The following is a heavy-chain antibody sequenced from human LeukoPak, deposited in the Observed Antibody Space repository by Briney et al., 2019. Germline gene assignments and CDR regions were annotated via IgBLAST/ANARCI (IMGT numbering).Heavy chain of an antibody. CDR1: GFTFSSYA. CDR2: ISGSGGST. J-gene: IGHJ5*02. Sequence: GGSLRLSCAASGFTFSSYAMSWVRQAPGKGLEWVSAISGSGGSTYYADSVKGRFTIPRDNSKNTLYLQMNSLRAEDTAVYYCARDIVVVPAAGFDPWGQGTLVTVSS. D-gene: IGHD2-2*01. CDR3: ARDIVVVPAAGFDP. V-gene: IGHV3-23*01.